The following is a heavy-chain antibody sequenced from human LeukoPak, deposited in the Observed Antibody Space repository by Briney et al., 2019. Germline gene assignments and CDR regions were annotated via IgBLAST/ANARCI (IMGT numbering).Heavy chain of an antibody. D-gene: IGHD1-26*01. V-gene: IGHV3-48*03. CDR3: ARDGWAASLPLDEKFDY. CDR2: ISSRGRTI. J-gene: IGHJ4*02. Sequence: PGGSLRLSCAASGFTFSSYEMNGVRQAPGKGLEWVSYISSRGRTIYYADSVKGRFTISRDNAKNSLYLQMNSLRAEDTAVYYCARDGWAASLPLDEKFDYWGQGTLVTVSS. CDR1: GFTFSSYE.